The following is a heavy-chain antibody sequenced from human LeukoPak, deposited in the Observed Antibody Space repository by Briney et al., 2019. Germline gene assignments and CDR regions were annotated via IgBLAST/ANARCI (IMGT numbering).Heavy chain of an antibody. Sequence: GGSLRLSCAASGFTVSSNYMSWVRQAPGKGLEWVSVIYSGGSTYYADSVKGRFTISRDNSKNTLYPQMNSLRAEDTAVYYCARSPTAAAGDYWGQGTLVTVSS. CDR3: ARSPTAAAGDY. J-gene: IGHJ4*02. CDR2: IYSGGST. D-gene: IGHD6-13*01. CDR1: GFTVSSNY. V-gene: IGHV3-53*01.